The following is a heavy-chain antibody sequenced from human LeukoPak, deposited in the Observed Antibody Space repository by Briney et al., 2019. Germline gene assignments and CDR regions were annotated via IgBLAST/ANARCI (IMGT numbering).Heavy chain of an antibody. Sequence: GGSLRLSCAASGFTLSSSWVHWVRQAPGKGLVWVSQINGDGSSFTYADSVKGRFTISRDNARNIIYLQLNSLRAEDTAVYFCARGGVGTFDYWGQGTLVTVSS. CDR2: INGDGSSF. J-gene: IGHJ4*02. D-gene: IGHD1-26*01. CDR3: ARGGVGTFDY. V-gene: IGHV3-74*01. CDR1: GFTLSSSW.